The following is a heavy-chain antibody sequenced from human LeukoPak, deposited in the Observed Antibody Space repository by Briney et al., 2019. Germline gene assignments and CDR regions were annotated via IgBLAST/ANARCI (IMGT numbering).Heavy chain of an antibody. J-gene: IGHJ4*02. CDR3: ARDLGLDKNWGFFDY. Sequence: ASVKVSCKASGYTFTIYGISWVRQAPGQGLEWMGWISGYNDYTNYAQKLQGRVTMTTDTSTNTAYMELRSLRSDDTAVYYCARDLGLDKNWGFFDYWGQGTLVTVSS. CDR1: GYTFTIYG. CDR2: ISGYNDYT. D-gene: IGHD7-27*01. V-gene: IGHV1-18*01.